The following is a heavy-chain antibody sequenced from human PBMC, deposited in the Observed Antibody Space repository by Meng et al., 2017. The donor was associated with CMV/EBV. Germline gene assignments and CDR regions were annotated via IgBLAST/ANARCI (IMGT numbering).Heavy chain of an antibody. D-gene: IGHD2-8*01. CDR2: IIPILGIA. CDR1: VGTFSGYA. Sequence: SVKVSCKASVGTFSGYAISWVRQAPGQGLEWMGGIIPILGIANYAQKFQGRVTITADKSTSTDYMELSSLRSEDTAVYYCAREGVMTAFDIWGQGTMVTVSS. J-gene: IGHJ3*02. CDR3: AREGVMTAFDI. V-gene: IGHV1-69*10.